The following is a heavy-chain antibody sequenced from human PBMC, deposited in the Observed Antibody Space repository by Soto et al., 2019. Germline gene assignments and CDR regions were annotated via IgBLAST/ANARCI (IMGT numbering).Heavy chain of an antibody. J-gene: IGHJ6*02. Sequence: LRLSCAASGFTFSSYAMHWVRQAPGKGLEWVAVISYDGSNKYYADSVKGRFTISRDNSKNTLYLQMNSLRAEDTAVYYCARGLSIAAAGYYYYGMDVWGQGTTVAVSS. CDR1: GFTFSSYA. V-gene: IGHV3-30-3*01. D-gene: IGHD6-13*01. CDR2: ISYDGSNK. CDR3: ARGLSIAAAGYYYYGMDV.